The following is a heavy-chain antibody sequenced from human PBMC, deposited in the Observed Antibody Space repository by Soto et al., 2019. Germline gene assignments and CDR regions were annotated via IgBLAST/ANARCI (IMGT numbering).Heavy chain of an antibody. CDR2: ISADNGNT. Sequence: ASVKVSCKASGYTFTSYGISWVRQAPGQGLEWMEWISADNGNTNYAQKLQGRVTMTRDTSTSTAYMELSSLRSEDTAVYYCARDLGGWPDYWGQGTLVTVSS. V-gene: IGHV1-18*01. D-gene: IGHD2-15*01. CDR1: GYTFTSYG. CDR3: ARDLGGWPDY. J-gene: IGHJ4*02.